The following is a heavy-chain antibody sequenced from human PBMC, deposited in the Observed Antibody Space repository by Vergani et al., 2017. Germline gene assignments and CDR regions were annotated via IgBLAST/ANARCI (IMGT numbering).Heavy chain of an antibody. CDR2: IYYSVST. Sequence: QVQLQESGPGLVKPSQTLSLTCTVSGGSISSGGYYWSWLRQHPGKGLEWIGYIYYSVSTYYNPSRKSRVTISVDTSKNQFSLKLSSVTAADTAVYYCARGEGITTGRGVIDAFDIWGQGTMVTVSS. CDR1: GGSISSGGYY. D-gene: IGHD3-10*01. J-gene: IGHJ3*02. CDR3: ARGEGITTGRGVIDAFDI. V-gene: IGHV4-31*03.